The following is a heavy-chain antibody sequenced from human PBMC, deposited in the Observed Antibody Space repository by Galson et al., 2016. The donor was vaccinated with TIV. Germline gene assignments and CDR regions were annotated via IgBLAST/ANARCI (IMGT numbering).Heavy chain of an antibody. CDR1: GYTITSYA. CDR2: INAGTGDT. J-gene: IGHJ6*02. Sequence: SVKVSCKASGYTITSYAMHWARQAPGQRFEWTGWINAGTGDTKFSQKFQGRVTLTRDTSASTVYMGLSSLTSEDTAVYYCARDFGGSFSPFYGMDVWGQGTTVTVSS. CDR3: ARDFGGSFSPFYGMDV. V-gene: IGHV1-3*01. D-gene: IGHD3-16*01.